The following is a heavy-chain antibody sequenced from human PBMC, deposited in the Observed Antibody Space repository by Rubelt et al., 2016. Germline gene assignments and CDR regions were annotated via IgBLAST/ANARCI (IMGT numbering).Heavy chain of an antibody. V-gene: IGHV1-46*01. D-gene: IGHD4-17*01. CDR2: INPSGGST. CDR3: ARGLNYGDYSDF. J-gene: IGHJ4*02. CDR1: GYTFTNNY. Sequence: QVQLLQSGPEVQKPGASVKVSCKASGYTFTNNYMHWVRQAPGHVLEWMGMINPSGGSTTYAQKFQGRATMTRDTSTTTVYMELSSLRSEDTAVYYCARGLNYGDYSDFWGQGTPVTVSS.